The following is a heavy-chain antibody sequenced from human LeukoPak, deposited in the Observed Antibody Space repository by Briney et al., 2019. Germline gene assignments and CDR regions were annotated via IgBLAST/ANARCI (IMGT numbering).Heavy chain of an antibody. D-gene: IGHD5-18*01. CDR1: GDSISGYY. V-gene: IGHV4-4*07. CDR3: ARENDVDTAMVYYFDT. CDR2: MYTSGST. Sequence: SETPSLTCTVSGDSISGYYWSWFRQPAGKGLDWIGHMYTSGSTNLNPSLERRVTMSVDTSKNQFSLKLKSVTAADTAVYYCARENDVDTAMVYYFDTWGQGTLVTVS. J-gene: IGHJ4*02.